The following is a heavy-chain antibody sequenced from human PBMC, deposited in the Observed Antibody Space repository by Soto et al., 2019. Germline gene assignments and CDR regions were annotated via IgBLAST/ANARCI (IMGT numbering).Heavy chain of an antibody. CDR3: ARDDSERPATY. J-gene: IGHJ4*02. CDR2: FYNSGST. Sequence: SETLSLTCTVSGGSISSYYWSWTRQPPGKGLEWIGYFYNSGSTNYNPSLKSRVTISVDTSKSQFSLQLSSVTAADTAVYYCARDDSERPATYWGQGTLVTVSS. V-gene: IGHV4-59*01. D-gene: IGHD3-10*01. CDR1: GGSISSYY.